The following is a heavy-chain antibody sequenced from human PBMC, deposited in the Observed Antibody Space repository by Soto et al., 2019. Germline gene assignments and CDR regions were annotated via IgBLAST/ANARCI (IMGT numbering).Heavy chain of an antibody. Sequence: PSETLSLTCTFTGDSISSRSYYWGWIRQPPGKGLEWIGSIYYSGSTYNNPSLRSRVSMSIDTYKDQFSLKLKSVTAAETALYFCATHRTSVVTQPYFDVWGPGSLVTVSS. CDR2: IYYSGST. D-gene: IGHD2-21*02. CDR3: ATHRTSVVTQPYFDV. V-gene: IGHV4-39*01. CDR1: GDSISSRSYY. J-gene: IGHJ4*02.